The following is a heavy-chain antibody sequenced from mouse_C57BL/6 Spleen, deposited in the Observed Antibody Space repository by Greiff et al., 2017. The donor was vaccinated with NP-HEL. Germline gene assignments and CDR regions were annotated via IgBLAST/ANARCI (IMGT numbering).Heavy chain of an antibody. CDR3: ARLAGSSPHFDY. D-gene: IGHD1-1*01. CDR1: GYTFTSYW. CDR2: IYPSDSET. J-gene: IGHJ2*01. Sequence: QVQLQQPGAELVRPGSSVKLSCKASGYTFTSYWMDWVKQRPGQGLEWIGNIYPSDSETPYNQKFKDKATLTVDKSSSTAYMQLSSLTSEDSAVYYCARLAGSSPHFDYWGQGTTLTVSS. V-gene: IGHV1-61*01.